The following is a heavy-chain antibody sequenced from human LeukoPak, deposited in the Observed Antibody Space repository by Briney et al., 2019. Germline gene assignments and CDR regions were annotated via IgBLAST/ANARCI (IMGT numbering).Heavy chain of an antibody. D-gene: IGHD3-10*01. V-gene: IGHV3-21*01. CDR3: AGYGSATKYYFDY. Sequence: GGSLRLSCAASGFTFSSYSMNWVRQAPGKGLEWVSSISSSSSYIYYADSVKGRFTISRDNAKNSLYLQMNSLRAEDTAVYYCAGYGSATKYYFDYWGQGTLVTVSS. CDR2: ISSSSSYI. J-gene: IGHJ4*02. CDR1: GFTFSSYS.